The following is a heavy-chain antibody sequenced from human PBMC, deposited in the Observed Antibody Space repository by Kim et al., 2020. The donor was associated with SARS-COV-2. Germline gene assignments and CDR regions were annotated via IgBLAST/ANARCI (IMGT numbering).Heavy chain of an antibody. D-gene: IGHD6-19*01. CDR1: GGTFSSYA. J-gene: IGHJ5*02. V-gene: IGHV1-69*13. CDR2: IIPIFGTA. CDR3: ARAPGQWLSFLWFDP. Sequence: SVKVSCKASGGTFSSYAISWVRQAPGQGLEWMGGIIPIFGTANYAQKFQGRVTITADESTSTAYMELSSLRSEDTAVYYCARAPGQWLSFLWFDPWGQGTLVTVSS.